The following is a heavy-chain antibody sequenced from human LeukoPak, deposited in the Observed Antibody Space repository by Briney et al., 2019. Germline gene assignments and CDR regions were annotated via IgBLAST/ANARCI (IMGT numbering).Heavy chain of an antibody. J-gene: IGHJ4*02. Sequence: ASVKVSCKASGYTFTSYYMHWVRQAPGKGLEWMGGFDPEDGETIYAQKFQGRVTMTEDTSTDTAYMELSSLRSEDTAVYYCATTYYYDSSGYYYWGQGTLVTVSS. CDR2: FDPEDGET. D-gene: IGHD3-22*01. V-gene: IGHV1-24*01. CDR1: GYTFTSYY. CDR3: ATTYYYDSSGYYY.